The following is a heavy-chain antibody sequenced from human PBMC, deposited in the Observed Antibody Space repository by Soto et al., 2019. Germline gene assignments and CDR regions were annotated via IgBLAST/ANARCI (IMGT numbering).Heavy chain of an antibody. CDR3: ARGYCSSTSCYTTRYYYYGMDV. J-gene: IGHJ6*02. Sequence: PGGSLRLSGAASVFTFSSYAMHWVRQAPGKGLEWVAVISYDGSNKYYADSVKGRFTISRDNSKNTLYLQMNSLRAEDTAVYYCARGYCSSTSCYTTRYYYYGMDVWGQGTTVTVSS. V-gene: IGHV3-30-3*01. D-gene: IGHD2-2*02. CDR2: ISYDGSNK. CDR1: VFTFSSYA.